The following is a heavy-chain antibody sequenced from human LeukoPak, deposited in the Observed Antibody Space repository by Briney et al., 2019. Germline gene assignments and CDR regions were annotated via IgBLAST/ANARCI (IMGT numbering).Heavy chain of an antibody. J-gene: IGHJ5*02. V-gene: IGHV5-51*01. CDR3: ARQAYSSGWYP. Sequence: GESLKISCKGSGYSFTSYWIAWVRQMPGKGLEWMGIIYPGDSDTRYSPSFQGQVTVSANKSISTAYLQWSSLKASDTAMYYCARQAYSSGWYPWGQGTLVTVSS. CDR1: GYSFTSYW. D-gene: IGHD6-19*01. CDR2: IYPGDSDT.